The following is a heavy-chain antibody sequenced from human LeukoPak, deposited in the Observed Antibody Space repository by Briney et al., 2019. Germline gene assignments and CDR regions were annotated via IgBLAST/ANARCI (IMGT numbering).Heavy chain of an antibody. Sequence: PGGSLRLSCAASGFTFSTVAMIGVRQPPGKGREWVSSIFPSGGEIHYADSVRGRFTISRDTSKSTLSLQMNSLRAEDTAIYYCATYRQVLLPFESWGQGTLVTVSS. D-gene: IGHD2-8*02. J-gene: IGHJ4*02. V-gene: IGHV3-23*01. CDR2: IFPSGGEI. CDR3: ATYRQVLLPFES. CDR1: GFTFSTVA.